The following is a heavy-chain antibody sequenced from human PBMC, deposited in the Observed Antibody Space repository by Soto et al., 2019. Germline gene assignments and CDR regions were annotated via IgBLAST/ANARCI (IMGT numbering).Heavy chain of an antibody. V-gene: IGHV4-61*05. J-gene: IGHJ4*02. CDR1: GGSISSSSYY. D-gene: IGHD2-15*01. Sequence: TSETLSLTCTVSGGSISSSSYYWGWIRQPPGKGLEWIGYIYHRGNADYNPSLKSRVTISVDTSKNQFSLKLSSVTAADTAVYYCARRIHCSGAGCYGNYFDYWGQGALVTV. CDR3: ARRIHCSGAGCYGNYFDY. CDR2: IYHRGNA.